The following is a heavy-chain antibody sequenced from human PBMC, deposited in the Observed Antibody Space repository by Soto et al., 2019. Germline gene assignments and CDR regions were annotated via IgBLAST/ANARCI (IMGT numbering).Heavy chain of an antibody. CDR1: GYTFTSYG. D-gene: IGHD1-26*01. J-gene: IGHJ2*01. CDR3: ARIGYLGGSYRNVNWYFDL. CDR2: ISAYNGNT. V-gene: IGHV1-18*01. Sequence: QVQLVQSGAEVKKPGTSVKVSCKASGYTFTSYGISWVRQAPGQGLEWMGWISAYNGNTNYAQKLQGRVTMTTDTSTSTAYMELRSLRSDDTAVYYCARIGYLGGSYRNVNWYFDLWSRGTLVTVSS.